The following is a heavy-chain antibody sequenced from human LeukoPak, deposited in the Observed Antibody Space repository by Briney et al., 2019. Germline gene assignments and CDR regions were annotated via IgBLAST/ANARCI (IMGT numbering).Heavy chain of an antibody. J-gene: IGHJ4*02. Sequence: GASVKVSCKASGYTFTSYDINWVRQATGQGLEWMGWMNPNSGNTGYAQKLQGRVTMTTDTSTSTAYMELRSLRSDDTAVYYCARILRGYCSGGSCYDFDYWGQGTLVTVSS. CDR1: GYTFTSYD. V-gene: IGHV1-8*01. CDR3: ARILRGYCSGGSCYDFDY. D-gene: IGHD2-15*01. CDR2: MNPNSGNT.